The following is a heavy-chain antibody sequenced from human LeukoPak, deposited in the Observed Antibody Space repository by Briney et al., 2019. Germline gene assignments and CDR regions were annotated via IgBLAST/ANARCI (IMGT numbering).Heavy chain of an antibody. V-gene: IGHV1-69*01. Sequence: GSSVKVSCKASGGTFSSYGITWVRQAPGQGLEWMGGIIPIYGTARNAQKFQGRVTITADGSTSTSYMELSSLRSEDTAVYYCARGWGVVVPAATPLDYYYGMDVWGQGTTVTVSS. J-gene: IGHJ6*02. CDR3: ARGWGVVVPAATPLDYYYGMDV. CDR2: IIPIYGTA. D-gene: IGHD2-2*01. CDR1: GGTFSSYG.